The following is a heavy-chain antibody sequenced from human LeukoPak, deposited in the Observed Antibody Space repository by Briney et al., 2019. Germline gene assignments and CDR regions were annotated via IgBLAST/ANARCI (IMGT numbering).Heavy chain of an antibody. CDR1: GGFISSYY. V-gene: IGHV4-59*01. Sequence: PSETLSLTCTVSGGFISSYYWSWIRQPPGKGLEWIGYIYYRGSTNYNPSLKGRVTISVDTSKTHFFLRLSPLTAADTAVYYCAGDFAFDIWGQGTMVTVSS. CDR2: IYYRGST. J-gene: IGHJ3*02. CDR3: AGDFAFDI.